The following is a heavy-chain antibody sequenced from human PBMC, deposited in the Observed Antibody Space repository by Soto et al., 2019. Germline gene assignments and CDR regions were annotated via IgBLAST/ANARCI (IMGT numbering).Heavy chain of an antibody. D-gene: IGHD3-3*01. CDR3: ARLTFWSGYSPWGMDV. CDR2: IIPIFGTA. J-gene: IGHJ6*02. CDR1: GGTFSSYA. Sequence: QVQLVQPGAEVKKPGSSVKVSCKASGGTFSSYAISWVRQAPGQGLEWMGGIIPIFGTANYAQKFQGRVTLTADKSTSTAYMELSSLRSEDTAVYYCARLTFWSGYSPWGMDVWGQGTTVTVSS. V-gene: IGHV1-69*06.